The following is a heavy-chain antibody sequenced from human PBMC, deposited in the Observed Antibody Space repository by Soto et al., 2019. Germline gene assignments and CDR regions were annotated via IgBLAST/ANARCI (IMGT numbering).Heavy chain of an antibody. CDR2: ISAYNGNT. CDR1: GYTFTSYG. D-gene: IGHD2-2*01. V-gene: IGHV1-18*01. CDR3: ARGIVVVPAAIGPNGFDP. J-gene: IGHJ5*02. Sequence: QVPLVQSGAEVKKPGASVKVSCKASGYTFTSYGISWVRQAPGQGLEWMGWISAYNGNTNYAQKLQGRVTMTTDTSTSTADMELRSLRSDDTAVYYCARGIVVVPAAIGPNGFDPWGQGTLVTVSS.